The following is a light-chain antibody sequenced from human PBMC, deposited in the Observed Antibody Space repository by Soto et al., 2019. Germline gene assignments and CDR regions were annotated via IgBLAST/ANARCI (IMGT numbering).Light chain of an antibody. CDR3: SSYAGSYSYV. J-gene: IGLJ1*01. CDR1: SSDVGGFDF. Sequence: QSVLTQPASVSGSPGQSITISCTGTSSDVGGFDFVSWYQHHPGKAPKLLVYEVSNRPSRVSSRFSGSKSGTTASLTISGLQAEDEADYYCSSYAGSYSYVFGTGTKVTVL. V-gene: IGLV2-14*01. CDR2: EVS.